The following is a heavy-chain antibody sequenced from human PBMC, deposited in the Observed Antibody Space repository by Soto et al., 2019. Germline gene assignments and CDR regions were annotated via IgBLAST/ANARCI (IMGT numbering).Heavy chain of an antibody. Sequence: PGESLKISCKGSGFIFTRYWIGWVRRMPGRGLEWMGIIYPGDSRTSYSPSFQGQIIISADKSISTAVLQCSSLKASDTAMYYCVRHQDFFSDSYYPLHFGYWGQGNLVTVSA. V-gene: IGHV5-51*01. CDR2: IYPGDSRT. CDR1: GFIFTRYW. CDR3: VRHQDFFSDSYYPLHFGY. D-gene: IGHD3-10*01. J-gene: IGHJ4*02.